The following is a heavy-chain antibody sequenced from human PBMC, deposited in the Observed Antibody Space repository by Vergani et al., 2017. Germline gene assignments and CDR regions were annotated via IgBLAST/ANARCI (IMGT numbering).Heavy chain of an antibody. J-gene: IGHJ3*02. Sequence: QVQLQESGPGLVKPSQTLSLTCTVSGGSISSGSYYWSWIRQPAGKGLDWIGRIYTSGSTNYNPSLKSRVTISVDTAKNQFSLKLSSVTAADTAVYYCARRTWEDAFDIWGQGTMVTVSS. CDR3: ARRTWEDAFDI. D-gene: IGHD1-26*01. CDR2: IYTSGST. V-gene: IGHV4-61*02. CDR1: GGSISSGSYY.